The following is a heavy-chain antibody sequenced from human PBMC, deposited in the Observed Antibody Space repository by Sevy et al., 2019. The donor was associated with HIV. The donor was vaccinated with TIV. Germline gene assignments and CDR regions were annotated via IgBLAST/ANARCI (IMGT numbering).Heavy chain of an antibody. V-gene: IGHV3-21*01. CDR2: ISSSSSFI. CDR1: GFTFSSYS. J-gene: IGHJ4*02. Sequence: GGSLRLSCAASGFTFSSYSMNWVRQAPGKGLEWVSSISSSSSFIYYADSVKGRFTISRDNAKNSLYLQMNSLRAEDTAVYYCARPSHERGDDYWGQGTLVTVSS. D-gene: IGHD3-16*01. CDR3: ARPSHERGDDY.